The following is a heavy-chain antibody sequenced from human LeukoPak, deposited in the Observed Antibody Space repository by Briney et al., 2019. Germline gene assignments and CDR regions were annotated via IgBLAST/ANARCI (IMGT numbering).Heavy chain of an antibody. CDR1: GFTFSSYA. D-gene: IGHD2-21*01. CDR3: ARDRGGVDY. Sequence: GGSLRLSCAASGFTFSSYAMHWVRQAPGKGLEWVAVISYDGSNKYYADSVKCRFTISRDNSKNTLYLQMNSLRAEDTAVYYCARDRGGVDYWGQGTLVTVSS. V-gene: IGHV3-30*01. J-gene: IGHJ4*02. CDR2: ISYDGSNK.